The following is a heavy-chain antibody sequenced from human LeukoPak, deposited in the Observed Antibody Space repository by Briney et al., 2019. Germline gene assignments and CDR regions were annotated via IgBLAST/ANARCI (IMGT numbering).Heavy chain of an antibody. V-gene: IGHV3-53*01. J-gene: IGHJ4*02. CDR2: IYSGGST. D-gene: IGHD6-13*01. CDR3: ARFIAAPYYFDY. CDR1: GFTVSSNY. Sequence: GGSLRLSCAASGFTVSSNYMSWVRQAPGKGLEWVPVIYSGGSTYYADSVKGRFTISRDNSKNSLYLQMNSLRAEDTAVYYCARFIAAPYYFDYWGRGTLVTVSS.